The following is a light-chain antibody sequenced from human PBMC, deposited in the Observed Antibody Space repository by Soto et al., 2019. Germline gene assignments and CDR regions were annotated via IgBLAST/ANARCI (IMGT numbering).Light chain of an antibody. Sequence: QSVLTQPPSVSGAPGQRVTISCTGSSSNIGAGYDVHWYQQFPGTAPKLLIYANSNRPSGVPDRFSGSKSGTSASLAITGLQAEDEGDYYCQSYDRGLSAYVFGSGTKVTVL. J-gene: IGLJ1*01. V-gene: IGLV1-40*01. CDR1: SSNIGAGYD. CDR2: ANS. CDR3: QSYDRGLSAYV.